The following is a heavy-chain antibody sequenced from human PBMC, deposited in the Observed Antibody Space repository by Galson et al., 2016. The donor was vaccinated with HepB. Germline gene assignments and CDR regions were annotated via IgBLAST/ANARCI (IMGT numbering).Heavy chain of an antibody. CDR1: GFTFRSYW. CDR2: IKNNGGDA. V-gene: IGHV3-74*01. CDR3: AKDGGDGELGAVDV. D-gene: IGHD3-16*01. J-gene: IGHJ3*01. Sequence: SLRLSCAASGFTFRSYWMHWVRQAPGKGPVWVSRIKNNGGDAGYADSEKGRFTSSRDDAKSTLYLQMNSLSAEDTAVYYYAKDGGDGELGAVDVWGRGTTVTVSS.